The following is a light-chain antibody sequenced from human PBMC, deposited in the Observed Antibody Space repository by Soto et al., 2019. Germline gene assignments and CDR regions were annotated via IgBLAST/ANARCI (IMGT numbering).Light chain of an antibody. V-gene: IGKV2-28*01. J-gene: IGKJ1*01. CDR3: MQSLQTPWM. CDR2: LGS. CDR1: QTLLHSNGYNY. Sequence: DIVMTQSPLSLPVTPGEPASISCRSSQTLLHSNGYNYLDWYLQKPGQSPQLLIYLGSNRASGVPDRFSGSGSGTGFTLKISRVEADDVGVYYCMQSLQTPWMFGQGTK.